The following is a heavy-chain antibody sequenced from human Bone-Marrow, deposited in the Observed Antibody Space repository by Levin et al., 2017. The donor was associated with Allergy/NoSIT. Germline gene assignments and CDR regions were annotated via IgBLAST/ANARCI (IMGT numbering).Heavy chain of an antibody. Sequence: AGGSLRLSCEASGFTFSSYGMHWVRQAPAKGLEWVALIWYDGSNKYYADSVKGRFTISRDDSQSTLLLQMNSLRAEDTAIYYCARAPGVISYFFDNWGQGTLVTVSS. CDR1: GFTFSSYG. D-gene: IGHD3-10*01. J-gene: IGHJ4*02. V-gene: IGHV3-33*01. CDR2: IWYDGSNK. CDR3: ARAPGVISYFFDN.